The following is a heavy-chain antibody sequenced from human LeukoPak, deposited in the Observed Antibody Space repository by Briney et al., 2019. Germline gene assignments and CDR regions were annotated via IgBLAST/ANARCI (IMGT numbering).Heavy chain of an antibody. CDR1: GYTFTSYG. CDR2: ISAYNGNT. CDR3: ATIFGSYYTENPDY. D-gene: IGHD1-26*01. J-gene: IGHJ4*02. V-gene: IGHV1-18*01. Sequence: ASVKVSCKASGYTFTSYGISWVRQAPGQGLEWMGWISAYNGNTNYAQKLQGRVTMTTDTSTSTAYMELRSLRSDDTAVYYCATIFGSYYTENPDYWGQGTLVTVSS.